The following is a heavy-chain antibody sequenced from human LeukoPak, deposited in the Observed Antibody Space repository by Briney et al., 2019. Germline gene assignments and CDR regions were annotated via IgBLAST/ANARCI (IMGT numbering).Heavy chain of an antibody. D-gene: IGHD1-1*01. CDR3: AKTGMLRRVGYLDV. CDR2: IAYDGDNT. Sequence: GGSLRLSCVASGFIFSDYGIQWVRQAPGKGLEWVAVIAYDGDNTYYGDSVRGRFTISRDNSKKMVYLEMNSLRVEDTAVYYCAKTGMLRRVGYLDVWGKGTAVIVSS. CDR1: GFIFSDYG. V-gene: IGHV3-30*18. J-gene: IGHJ6*04.